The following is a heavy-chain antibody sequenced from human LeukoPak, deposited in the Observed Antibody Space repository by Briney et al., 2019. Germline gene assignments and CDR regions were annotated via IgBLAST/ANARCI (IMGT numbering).Heavy chain of an antibody. V-gene: IGHV4-31*03. CDR3: ARTVVKDFWSGYSYYYYYMDV. D-gene: IGHD3-3*01. Sequence: PSQTLSLTCTVSGGCINSGGFFWSWIRQHPGKGLEWIGYIYYTGNTHHNPSLKSRVAISIDTSENQFSLKLSSVTAADTAVYYCARTVVKDFWSGYSYYYYYMDVWGKGTTVTVSS. CDR2: IYYTGNT. CDR1: GGCINSGGFF. J-gene: IGHJ6*03.